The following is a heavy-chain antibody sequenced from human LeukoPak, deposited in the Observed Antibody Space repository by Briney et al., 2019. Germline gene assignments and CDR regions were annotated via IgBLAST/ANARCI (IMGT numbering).Heavy chain of an antibody. CDR1: GFTFDDYA. J-gene: IGHJ4*02. D-gene: IGHD1-26*01. Sequence: GRSLRLSGAASGFTFDDYAMHWVRQAPGKGLEWVSGISWNSGSIGYADSVKGRFTISRDNAKNSLYLQMNSLRAEDTALYYCAKAQWELVGLGYWGQGTLVTVSS. CDR3: AKAQWELVGLGY. CDR2: ISWNSGSI. V-gene: IGHV3-9*01.